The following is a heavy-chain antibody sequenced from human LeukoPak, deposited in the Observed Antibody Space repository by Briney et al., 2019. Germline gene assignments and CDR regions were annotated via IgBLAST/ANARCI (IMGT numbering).Heavy chain of an antibody. Sequence: GGSLRLSCTASGFTFGDYAMSWFRQAPGKGLEWVGFIRSKAYGGTTEYAASVKGRFTISRDDSKSIAYLQMNSLKTEDTAVYYCTRVAATRPPGYWGQGTLVTVSS. V-gene: IGHV3-49*03. CDR3: TRVAATRPPGY. CDR1: GFTFGDYA. CDR2: IRSKAYGGTT. J-gene: IGHJ4*02. D-gene: IGHD2-15*01.